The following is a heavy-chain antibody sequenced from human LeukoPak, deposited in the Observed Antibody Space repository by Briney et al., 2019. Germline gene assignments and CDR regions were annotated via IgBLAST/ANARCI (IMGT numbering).Heavy chain of an antibody. CDR2: IYYSGST. V-gene: IGHV4-39*01. J-gene: IGHJ4*02. CDR3: ARHVTEQWLYQRAYYFDY. CDR1: GGSISSSSYY. Sequence: PSETLSLTCTVSGGSISSSSYYWGWIRQPPGKGLEWIGSIYYSGSTYYNPSLKSRVTISVDTSKNQFSLKLSSVTAADTAVYYCARHVTEQWLYQRAYYFDYWGQGTLVTVSS. D-gene: IGHD6-19*01.